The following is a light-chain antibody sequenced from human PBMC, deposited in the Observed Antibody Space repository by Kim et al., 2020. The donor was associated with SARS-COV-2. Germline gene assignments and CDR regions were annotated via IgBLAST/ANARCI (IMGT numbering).Light chain of an antibody. Sequence: DIQMTQSPSSLSASVGDRVTITCRTNQSISSHLNWYQQKPGRAPKLLISAASTLQGGVPSRFSGSGSGTDFIFTISSLQPEDVATYFCQQYDNLPFTFGPGTKVDIK. J-gene: IGKJ3*01. V-gene: IGKV1-33*01. CDR2: AAS. CDR3: QQYDNLPFT. CDR1: QSISSH.